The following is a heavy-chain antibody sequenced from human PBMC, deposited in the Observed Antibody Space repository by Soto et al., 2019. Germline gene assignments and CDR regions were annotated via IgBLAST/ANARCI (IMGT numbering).Heavy chain of an antibody. V-gene: IGHV1-3*01. CDR1: GYTFTNYG. CDR2: INAGNGNT. D-gene: IGHD6-19*01. J-gene: IGHJ2*01. CDR3: ARSGYSSGWYHWYFDL. Sequence: VQLVQSGAEVKKPGASVKVSCKASGYTFTNYGVHWVRQAPGQRLEWMAWINAGNGNTQYSQKFQGRVTITRDTSATTAYLDLSSLRSEDTAVYYCARSGYSSGWYHWYFDLWGRGTLVTVSS.